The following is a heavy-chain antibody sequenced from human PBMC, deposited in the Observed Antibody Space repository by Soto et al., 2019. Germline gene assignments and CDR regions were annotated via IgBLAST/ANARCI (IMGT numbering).Heavy chain of an antibody. CDR1: GGTFSSYA. V-gene: IGHV1-2*04. CDR2: INPNSGGT. J-gene: IGHJ4*02. CDR3: ARDTGYGGNHYFDY. Sequence: ASVKVSCKASGGTFSSYAISWVRQAPGQGLEWMGWINPNSGGTNYAQKFQGWVTMTRDTSISTAYMELSRLRSDDTAVYYCARDTGYGGNHYFDYWGQGTLVTVSS. D-gene: IGHD2-15*01.